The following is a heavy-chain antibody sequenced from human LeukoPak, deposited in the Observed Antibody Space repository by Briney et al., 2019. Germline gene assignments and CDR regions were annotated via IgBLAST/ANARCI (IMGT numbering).Heavy chain of an antibody. V-gene: IGHV1-18*01. J-gene: IGHJ4*02. Sequence: ASVKLSCKASGYTFTSYGISWVRQAPGQGLEWMGWISAYNGNTNYAQKLQGRVTITTDASTSTAYMELRSLRSEDTAVYYCGTRPLWFGELSRDYWGQGTQVTVSS. CDR3: GTRPLWFGELSRDY. D-gene: IGHD3-10*01. CDR1: GYTFTSYG. CDR2: ISAYNGNT.